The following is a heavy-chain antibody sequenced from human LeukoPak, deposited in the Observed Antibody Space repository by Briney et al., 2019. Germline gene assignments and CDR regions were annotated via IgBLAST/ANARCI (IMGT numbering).Heavy chain of an antibody. V-gene: IGHV1-2*06. CDR1: VYTFTGYY. Sequence: ASVKVSCKASVYTFTGYYMHWVRQAPGQGLEWMGRINPNSGGTNYAQKFQGRVTMTRDTSISTAYMELSRLRSDDTAVYYCARVRSRITIFGVVITYFDYWGQGTLVTVSS. D-gene: IGHD3-3*01. J-gene: IGHJ4*02. CDR2: INPNSGGT. CDR3: ARVRSRITIFGVVITYFDY.